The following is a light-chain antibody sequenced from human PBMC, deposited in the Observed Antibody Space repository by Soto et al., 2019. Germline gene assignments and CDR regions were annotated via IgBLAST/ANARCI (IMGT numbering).Light chain of an antibody. CDR1: RNDIGSFRF. J-gene: IGLJ3*02. Sequence: ALTQPASVSGSPGQSITISCTGSRNDIGSFRFVSWYQQHPGKAPKLIIYEAIKRPSGVSDRFSASKSGNTASLTISGLQAEDEADYYCCSYAGDSTWVFGGGTQLTVL. CDR2: EAI. CDR3: CSYAGDSTWV. V-gene: IGLV2-23*01.